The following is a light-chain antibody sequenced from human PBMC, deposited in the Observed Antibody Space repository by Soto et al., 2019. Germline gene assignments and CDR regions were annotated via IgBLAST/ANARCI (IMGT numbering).Light chain of an antibody. CDR1: QDISSA. CDR2: DAS. V-gene: IGKV1-13*02. CDR3: QQFSSYPYT. J-gene: IGKJ2*01. Sequence: ALQLTQSPSSLSASVGDRVTITCRATQDISSALAWFHQKPGEGPKLLIYDASRLESGVPSRFSGSGAGTDSTLTISGLQPEDFATYYCQQFSSYPYTFGQGTKLEIK.